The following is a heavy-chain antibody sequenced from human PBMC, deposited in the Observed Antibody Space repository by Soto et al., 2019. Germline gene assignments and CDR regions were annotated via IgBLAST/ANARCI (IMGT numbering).Heavy chain of an antibody. CDR1: GGSVTAYT. Sequence: QVQLVQSGAELKKPGSSVKVSCKASGGSVTAYTINWVRQAPGQGLEWIGAFIPIFPTPNYAQKFQGRVTSAADGPTTTASMELNSLTSDDAAVYYRGTGPVVPAYPNWVDTWGQGTLVTVSS. J-gene: IGHJ5*02. CDR3: GTGPVVPAYPNWVDT. D-gene: IGHD2-15*01. V-gene: IGHV1-69*12. CDR2: FIPIFPTP.